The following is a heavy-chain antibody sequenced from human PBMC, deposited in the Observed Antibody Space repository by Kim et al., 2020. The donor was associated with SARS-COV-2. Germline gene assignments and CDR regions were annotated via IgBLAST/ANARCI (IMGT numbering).Heavy chain of an antibody. V-gene: IGHV3-23*01. D-gene: IGHD2-15*01. Sequence: GGSLRLSCAASGFTFSDYAMSWVRQAPGKGLEWVSIISGSGSSTYYADSVKGRFTISRDNSKSTLFLQMNSLRAEDTAVYACARAGCSGGTCYRPPDYWGQGALVTVSS. J-gene: IGHJ4*02. CDR2: ISGSGSST. CDR3: ARAGCSGGTCYRPPDY. CDR1: GFTFSDYA.